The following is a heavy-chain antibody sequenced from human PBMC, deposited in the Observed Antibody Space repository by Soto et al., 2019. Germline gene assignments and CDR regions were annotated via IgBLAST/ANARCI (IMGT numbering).Heavy chain of an antibody. CDR1: GGTFSSFT. V-gene: IGHV1-69*12. CDR3: ARGHRIFGVDNAFDI. D-gene: IGHD3-3*02. J-gene: IGHJ3*02. Sequence: QVQLVQSGAEVRKPGSSVKVSCKASGGTFSSFTINWVRQAPGQGLEWMGGIIPVFDAPKYAQKFQGRVTIXXDXSXTTAYRDLSSLTSEDTAVYFCARGHRIFGVDNAFDIWGQGTKVIVS. CDR2: IIPVFDAP.